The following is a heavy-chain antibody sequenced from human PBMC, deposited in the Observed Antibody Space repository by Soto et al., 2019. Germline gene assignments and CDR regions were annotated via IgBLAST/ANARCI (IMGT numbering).Heavy chain of an antibody. CDR2: VSGSGSKT. D-gene: IGHD3-22*01. Sequence: QSGGGFVQPGGSHRLSCVASGFTFNSYAMTWVRQSPEKGLEWVSTVSGSGSKTYYSQSVQGRFTIPRDNSKNTVFLQMRSLRAEDSAIYFCAKGRYFDVDGGCANFWGQGTLVTVSS. CDR3: AKGRYFDVDGGCANF. J-gene: IGHJ4*02. CDR1: GFTFNSYA. V-gene: IGHV3-23*01.